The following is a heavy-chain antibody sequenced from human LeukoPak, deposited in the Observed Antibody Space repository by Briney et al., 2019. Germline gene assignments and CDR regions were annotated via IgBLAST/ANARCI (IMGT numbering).Heavy chain of an antibody. CDR2: IYYSGST. J-gene: IGHJ3*02. CDR3: ARDLGIYDAFDI. D-gene: IGHD7-27*01. V-gene: IGHV4-59*01. CDR1: GGSISSYY. Sequence: SETLSLTCTVSGGSISSYYWSWIRQPPGEGLEWIGYIYYSGSTYYNPSLKSRVTISVDTSKNQFSLKLSSVTAADTAVYYCARDLGIYDAFDIWGQGTMVTVSS.